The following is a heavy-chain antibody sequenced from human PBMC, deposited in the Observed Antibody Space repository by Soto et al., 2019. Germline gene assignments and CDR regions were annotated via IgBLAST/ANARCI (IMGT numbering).Heavy chain of an antibody. D-gene: IGHD4-17*01. J-gene: IGHJ6*02. V-gene: IGHV1-18*01. CDR2: ISAYNGNT. CDR1: VYTFTSYG. CDR3: AVSLHLDDYGVDSYYYYYGMDV. Sequence: GASVKVSCKASVYTFTSYGISWVRQAPGQGLEWMGWISAYNGNTNYAQKLQGRVTMTTDTSTSTAYMELRSLRSDDTAVYYCAVSLHLDDYGVDSYYYYYGMDVWGQGTTVTVCS.